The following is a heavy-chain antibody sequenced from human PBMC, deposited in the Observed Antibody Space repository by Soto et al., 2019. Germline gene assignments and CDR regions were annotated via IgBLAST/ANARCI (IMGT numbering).Heavy chain of an antibody. V-gene: IGHV3-30*18. CDR2: ISYDGSNK. Sequence: PGGSLRLSCAASGFTFSSYGMHWVRQAPGKGLEWVAVISYDGSNKYYADSVKGRFTISRDNSKNTLYLQMNSLRAEDTAVYYCAKDPFPKPDYGGKGYYFDYWGQGTLVTVSS. CDR3: AKDPFPKPDYGGKGYYFDY. D-gene: IGHD4-17*01. CDR1: GFTFSSYG. J-gene: IGHJ4*02.